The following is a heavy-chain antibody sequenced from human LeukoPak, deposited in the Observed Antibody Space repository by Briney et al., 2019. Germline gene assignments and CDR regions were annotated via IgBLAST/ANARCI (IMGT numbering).Heavy chain of an antibody. CDR1: GLTFSSYA. D-gene: IGHD6-6*01. CDR3: SSPSGISRIDY. CDR2: ISGSGGST. V-gene: IGHV3-23*01. Sequence: LLGGSLGLSCAASGLTFSSYAMSWVRQAPGKGLEWVSAISGSGGSTYYAASVKGRFTISRDNSKTTLYLQMNSLRAEDTSVYYCSSPSGISRIDYWGQGTLVTVSS. J-gene: IGHJ4*02.